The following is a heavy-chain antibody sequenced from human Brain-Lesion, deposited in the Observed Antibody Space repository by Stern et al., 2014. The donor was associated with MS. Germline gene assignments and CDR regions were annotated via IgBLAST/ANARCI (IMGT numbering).Heavy chain of an antibody. V-gene: IGHV4-30-4*01. Sequence: QLQLQESGPGLVKPSQTLSLTCNVSGDSISSGDNYWSWIRQSPGKGLEWIGYIYYIGSTFYNPSLKSRVTISVDKSQNQFSLRLSSVTAADPAVYYCARGESSRYYYYFDYWGQGTLVTVSS. CDR2: IYYIGST. J-gene: IGHJ4*02. CDR1: GDSISSGDNY. CDR3: ARGESSRYYYYFDY. D-gene: IGHD3-22*01.